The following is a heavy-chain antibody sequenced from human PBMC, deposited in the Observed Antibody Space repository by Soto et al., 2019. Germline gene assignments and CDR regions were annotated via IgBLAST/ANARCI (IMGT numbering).Heavy chain of an antibody. J-gene: IGHJ4*02. V-gene: IGHV1-18*01. D-gene: IGHD3-10*01. Sequence: QVQLVQSGAEVKKPGASVKVSCKASGYTFTSYGISWVRQAPGQGLAWMGWISAYNGNTNYAKKLQGRVTMTTDTSTSTAYMELRSLKSDDTAVYYCATAVCASKTYYYCSGSPRIIDYWGQGTLVTVSS. CDR1: GYTFTSYG. CDR2: ISAYNGNT. CDR3: ATAVCASKTYYYCSGSPRIIDY.